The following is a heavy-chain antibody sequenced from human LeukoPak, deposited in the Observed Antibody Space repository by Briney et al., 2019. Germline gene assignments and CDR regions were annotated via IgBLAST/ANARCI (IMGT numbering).Heavy chain of an antibody. Sequence: SETLSLTCTVSGGSISSSSYYWGWIRQPPGKGLEWIGSIYYSGSTYYNPSLKSRVTISVDTSKNQFSLKLSSVTAADTAVYYCARVHSSGWYNLDYWGQGTLVTVSS. D-gene: IGHD6-19*01. CDR2: IYYSGST. J-gene: IGHJ4*02. CDR1: GGSISSSSYY. V-gene: IGHV4-39*07. CDR3: ARVHSSGWYNLDY.